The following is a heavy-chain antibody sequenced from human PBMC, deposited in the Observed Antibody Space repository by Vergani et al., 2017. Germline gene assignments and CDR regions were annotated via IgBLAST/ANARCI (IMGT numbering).Heavy chain of an antibody. V-gene: IGHV1-18*04. CDR2: ISAYNGNT. CDR3: ARDLFNKYYYDSSGSPAGYYFDY. Sequence: QVQLVQSGAKVKKPGASVKVSCKASGYTFTSYGISWVRQAPGQGLEWMGWISAYNGNTNYAQKLQGRVTMTTDTSTSTAYMELRSLRSDDTAVYYCARDLFNKYYYDSSGSPAGYYFDYWGQGTLVTVSS. J-gene: IGHJ4*02. CDR1: GYTFTSYG. D-gene: IGHD3-22*01.